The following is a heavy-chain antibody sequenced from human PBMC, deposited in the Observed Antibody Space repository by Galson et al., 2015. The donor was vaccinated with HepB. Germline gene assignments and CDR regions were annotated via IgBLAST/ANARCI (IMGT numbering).Heavy chain of an antibody. CDR2: IRNRANNYAT. J-gene: IGHJ6*02. D-gene: IGHD6-13*01. CDR1: GLTFSGSG. Sequence: SLRLSCAASGLTFSGSGIHWVRLASGKGLEWVGRIRNRANNYATAYAASVRGRLTVSRDDSKNTAYLQMNSLKTEDTAVYYCTRPGYGSSWFLDYSHGMDIWGQGTTVIVS. V-gene: IGHV3-73*01. CDR3: TRPGYGSSWFLDYSHGMDI.